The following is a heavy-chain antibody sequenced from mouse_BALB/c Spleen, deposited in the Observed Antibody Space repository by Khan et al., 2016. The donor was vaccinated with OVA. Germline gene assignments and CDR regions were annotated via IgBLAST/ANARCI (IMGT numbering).Heavy chain of an antibody. CDR2: INPSSVYS. V-gene: IGHV1-4*01. CDR1: GYTLTTYT. CDR3: ARNGVGGYFDY. Sequence: QVQLQQSGAELARPGASVKMSCKASGYTLTTYTMHWVKQRPGQGLEWIGYINPSSVYSHYNQKFKDKATLTADKSSSTAYMQLSSLTSEDSAVYYCARNGVGGYFDYWGQGTTLTVSS. D-gene: IGHD1-1*02. J-gene: IGHJ2*01.